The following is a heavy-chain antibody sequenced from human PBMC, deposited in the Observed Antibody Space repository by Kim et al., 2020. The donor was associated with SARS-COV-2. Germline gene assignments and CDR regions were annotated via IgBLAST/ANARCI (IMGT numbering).Heavy chain of an antibody. CDR2: INPIFGTT. D-gene: IGHD5-12*01. J-gene: IGHJ4*02. V-gene: IGHV1-69*13. CDR1: GGTFSSYA. Sequence: SVKVSCKASGGTFSSYAISWVRQAPGQGLEWMGGINPIFGTTNYAQKFQGRVTLTADESTSTAYMELSSLRSEDTAVYYCARNSSYAYGHHDYWSQGTL. CDR3: ARNSSYAYGHHDY.